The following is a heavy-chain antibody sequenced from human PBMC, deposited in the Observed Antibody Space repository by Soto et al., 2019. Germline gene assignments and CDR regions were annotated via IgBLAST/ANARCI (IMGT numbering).Heavy chain of an antibody. D-gene: IGHD2-8*01. CDR2: SSRSSSTI. Sequence: EVQLVESGGGLVQPGGSLRLSCAASGFTFSSYSMNWVRQAPGKGLEWVSYSSRSSSTIYYADSGKGRFTISRDNAKNSLFLQMNSLRAEDTAVYYCATMGHPFDYWGQGTLVTVSS. CDR1: GFTFSSYS. J-gene: IGHJ4*02. CDR3: ATMGHPFDY. V-gene: IGHV3-48*01.